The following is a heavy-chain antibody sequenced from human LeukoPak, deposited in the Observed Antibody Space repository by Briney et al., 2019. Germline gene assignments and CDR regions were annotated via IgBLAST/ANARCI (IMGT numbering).Heavy chain of an antibody. Sequence: GGSLRLSCAASGFTLSTNYMSWVRQAPGKGLEWVSVIYSGGNTYYADSVKGRFIISRDKSKNTLYLQMNSLRAEDTAVYYCARDISDARYYYYYMDVWGKGTTVTVSS. CDR1: GFTLSTNY. J-gene: IGHJ6*03. CDR2: IYSGGNT. V-gene: IGHV3-53*01. D-gene: IGHD2-21*02. CDR3: ARDISDARYYYYYMDV.